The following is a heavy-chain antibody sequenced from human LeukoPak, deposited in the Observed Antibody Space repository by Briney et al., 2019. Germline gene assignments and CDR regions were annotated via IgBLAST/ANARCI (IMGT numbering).Heavy chain of an antibody. CDR2: IKYDGIEK. CDR1: GFSFSVSW. J-gene: IGHJ3*01. V-gene: IGHV3-7*03. CDR3: ARETEKQWQY. Sequence: PGGSLRLSCAASGFSFSVSWMSWVRQAPRKGPEWVANIKYDGIEKYYVDSVKGRFAISRDNAKNSLYLQMNSLTAEDTAVYYCARETEKQWQYWGQGTMVTVSS. D-gene: IGHD6-19*01.